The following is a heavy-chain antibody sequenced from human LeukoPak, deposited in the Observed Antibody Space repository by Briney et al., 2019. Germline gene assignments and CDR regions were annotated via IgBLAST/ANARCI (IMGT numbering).Heavy chain of an antibody. CDR2: MYYNGNT. CDR3: ARDLRSGRANWLDP. Sequence: SQTLSLTCTVSGGSISSGSYYWSWIRQPAGKGLEWIASMYYNGNTYYNPSLKYRVTTSIDTSKNQFSLNLTSVTAADTAVYYCARDLRSGRANWLDPWGQGTLVTVSS. D-gene: IGHD3-10*01. J-gene: IGHJ5*02. CDR1: GGSISSGSYY. V-gene: IGHV4-61*10.